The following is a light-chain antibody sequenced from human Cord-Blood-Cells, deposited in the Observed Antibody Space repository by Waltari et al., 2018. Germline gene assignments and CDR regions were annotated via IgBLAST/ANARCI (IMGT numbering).Light chain of an antibody. CDR3: SSYTSSSTPYV. CDR2: DVS. V-gene: IGLV2-14*01. CDR1: SRDVGGYNY. J-gene: IGLJ1*01. Sequence: QSALPQPASVSGSPGQSITISCTGTSRDVGGYNYVSWYQQHPGKAPKLMIYDVSNRPSGVSNRFSGSKSGNTASLTISGLQAEDEADYYCSSYTSSSTPYVFGTGTKVTVL.